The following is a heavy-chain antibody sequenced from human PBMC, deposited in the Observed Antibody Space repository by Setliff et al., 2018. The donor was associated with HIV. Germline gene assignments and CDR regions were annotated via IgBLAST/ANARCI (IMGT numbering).Heavy chain of an antibody. D-gene: IGHD3-22*01. CDR2: INAGNGNT. Sequence: GASVKVSCKASGYTFLTYGISWVRQAPGHGLEWMGWINAGNGNTKYSQKFQGRVTITRDTSASTAYMELSSLRSEDTAVYYCARGAYYYDSSGYYPLYFDYWGQGTLVTVSS. J-gene: IGHJ4*02. CDR1: GYTFLTYG. V-gene: IGHV1-3*01. CDR3: ARGAYYYDSSGYYPLYFDY.